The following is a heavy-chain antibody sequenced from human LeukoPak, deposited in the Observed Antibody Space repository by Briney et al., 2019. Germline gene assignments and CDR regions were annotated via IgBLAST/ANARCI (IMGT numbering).Heavy chain of an antibody. J-gene: IGHJ4*02. CDR3: AKVVSRSNNFDY. V-gene: IGHV3-23*01. CDR2: ISGSGGST. D-gene: IGHD2-21*01. CDR1: GFTFSSYA. Sequence: PGGSLRLSCAASGFTFSSYAMSWVRQAPGKGLEWVSAISGSGGSTYYADTVKGRFTISRDNSKNTLYLQMNSLRAEDTAVYYCAKVVSRSNNFDYWGRGTLVTVSS.